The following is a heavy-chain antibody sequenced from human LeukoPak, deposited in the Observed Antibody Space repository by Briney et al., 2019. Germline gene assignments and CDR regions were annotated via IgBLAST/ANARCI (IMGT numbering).Heavy chain of an antibody. CDR2: ISSSSSYI. CDR1: GFTFSDYY. CDR3: ARANGMVESYYGMDV. D-gene: IGHD3-10*01. V-gene: IGHV3-11*06. Sequence: GGSLRLSCAASGFTFSDYYMSWIRQAPGKGLEWVSSISSSSSYIYYADSVKGRFTISRDNAKNSLYLQMNSLRAEDTAVYYCARANGMVESYYGMDVWGQGTTVTVSS. J-gene: IGHJ6*02.